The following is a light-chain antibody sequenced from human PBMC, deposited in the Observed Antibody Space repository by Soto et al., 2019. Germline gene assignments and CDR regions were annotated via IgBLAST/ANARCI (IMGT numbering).Light chain of an antibody. Sequence: QSVLTQPASVSGSPRQSITISCTGTSSDVGGYKYVSWYQQHPGKAPKLMIYEVSNRPSGVSNRFSGSKSGNTASLTISGLQAEDEADYYCSSYTSSSTPYVFGTGTKVTVL. J-gene: IGLJ1*01. CDR2: EVS. CDR1: SSDVGGYKY. CDR3: SSYTSSSTPYV. V-gene: IGLV2-14*01.